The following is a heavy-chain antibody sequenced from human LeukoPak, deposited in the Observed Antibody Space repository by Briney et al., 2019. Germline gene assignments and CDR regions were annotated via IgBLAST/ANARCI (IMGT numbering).Heavy chain of an antibody. V-gene: IGHV4-59*01. CDR2: IYYSGST. D-gene: IGHD3-3*01. CDR1: GVSISSYY. J-gene: IGHJ6*02. Sequence: SETLSLTCTVSGVSISSYYWSWIRQPPGKGLEWIGYIYYSGSTNYNPSLKSRVTISVDTSKNQFSLKLSSVTAADTAVYYCARLRFLEWKKENGMDVWGQGTTVTVSS. CDR3: ARLRFLEWKKENGMDV.